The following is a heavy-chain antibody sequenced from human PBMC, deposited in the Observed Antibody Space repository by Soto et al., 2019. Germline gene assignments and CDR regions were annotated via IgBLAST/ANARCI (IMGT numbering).Heavy chain of an antibody. J-gene: IGHJ4*02. D-gene: IGHD7-27*01. Sequence: QVHLQESGPGLVRPSETLSLSCSVSGDSMATGGHYYNWIRHLPGKGLEWIGYIYYSGATHYSPSLRPRAPISIDTSKNQFPLRLISVTAADTALYFFARDKDLEPTVWGYWGQGIQVTVSS. CDR1: GDSMATGGHY. CDR3: ARDKDLEPTVWGY. CDR2: IYYSGAT. V-gene: IGHV4-31*02.